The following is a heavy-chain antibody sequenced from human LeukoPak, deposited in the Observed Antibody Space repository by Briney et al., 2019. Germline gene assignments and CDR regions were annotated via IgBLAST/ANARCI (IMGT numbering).Heavy chain of an antibody. CDR1: GFTFSSYS. V-gene: IGHV3-21*01. Sequence: GGSLRLSCAASGFTFSSYSMNWVRQAPGKGLEWVSSISSSSSYIYYADSAKGRFTISKDNAKNSLYLQMNSLRAEDTAVYYCARAESSYYYYYGMDVWGQGTTVTVSS. CDR3: ARAESSYYYYYGMDV. CDR2: ISSSSSYI. J-gene: IGHJ6*02. D-gene: IGHD3-10*01.